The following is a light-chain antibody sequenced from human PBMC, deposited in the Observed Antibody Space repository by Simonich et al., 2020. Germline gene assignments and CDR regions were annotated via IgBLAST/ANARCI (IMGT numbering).Light chain of an antibody. CDR3: QQYNSYSRYT. Sequence: DIQMTQSPSTLSASVGDRVTITCRASQSISSWLDWYQQKPGKAPKLLIYKASSLESVVPSRFSGSGSGTEFTLTISSLQPDDFATYYCQQYNSYSRYTFGQGTKLEIK. V-gene: IGKV1-5*03. J-gene: IGKJ2*01. CDR2: KAS. CDR1: QSISSW.